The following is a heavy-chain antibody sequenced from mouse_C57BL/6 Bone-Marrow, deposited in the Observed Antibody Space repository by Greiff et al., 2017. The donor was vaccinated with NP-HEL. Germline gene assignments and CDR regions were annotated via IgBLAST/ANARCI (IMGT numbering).Heavy chain of an antibody. CDR2: ISGGGGNT. D-gene: IGHD2-5*01. J-gene: IGHJ3*01. Sequence: EVMLVESGGDLVKPGGSLKLSCAASGFTFSSYTMSWVRQTPEKRLEWVATISGGGGNTYYPDSVKGRFTISRDNAKNTLYLQMSSLRSEDTALYYCARRGSNYPFAYWGQGTLVTVSA. CDR1: GFTFSSYT. CDR3: ARRGSNYPFAY. V-gene: IGHV5-9*01.